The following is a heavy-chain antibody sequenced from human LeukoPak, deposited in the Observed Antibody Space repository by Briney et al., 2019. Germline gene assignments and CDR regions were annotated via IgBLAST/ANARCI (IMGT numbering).Heavy chain of an antibody. CDR1: GFTFSSYE. CDR2: ISSSGSTI. D-gene: IGHD3-9*01. J-gene: IGHJ6*02. V-gene: IGHV3-48*03. Sequence: GGSLRLSCAASGFTFSSYEMNWVRQAPGKGLEWVSYISSSGSTIYYADSVKGRFTISRDNAKNSLYLQMNSLRVEDTAVYYCARAGYFDWLLPYYYYYYGMDVWGQGTTVTVSS. CDR3: ARAGYFDWLLPYYYYYYGMDV.